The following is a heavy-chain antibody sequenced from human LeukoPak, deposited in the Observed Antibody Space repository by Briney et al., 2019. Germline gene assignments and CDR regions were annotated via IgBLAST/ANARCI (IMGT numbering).Heavy chain of an antibody. Sequence: PGGSLRLSCAASGFTFSSYSMNWVRQAPGKGLEWVSYISSSSSTIYYADSVKGRFTISRDNAKNSLYPQMNSLRAEDTAVYYCARETRRDYAFWGQGTLVTVSS. CDR1: GFTFSSYS. CDR2: ISSSSSTI. V-gene: IGHV3-48*04. J-gene: IGHJ4*02. D-gene: IGHD4-17*01. CDR3: ARETRRDYAF.